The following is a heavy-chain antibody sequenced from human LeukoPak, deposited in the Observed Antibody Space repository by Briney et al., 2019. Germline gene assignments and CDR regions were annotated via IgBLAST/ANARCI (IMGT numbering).Heavy chain of an antibody. CDR2: ISSSSSYI. CDR1: GFTFSSYS. J-gene: IGHJ4*02. V-gene: IGHV3-21*01. CDR3: ARDLLAARPRYYFDY. D-gene: IGHD6-6*01. Sequence: GGSLRLSCAASGFTFSSYSMNWVRQAPGKGLGWVSSISSSSSYIYYADSVKGRFTISRDNAKNSLYLQMNSLRAEDTAVYYCARDLLAARPRYYFDYWGQGTLVTVSS.